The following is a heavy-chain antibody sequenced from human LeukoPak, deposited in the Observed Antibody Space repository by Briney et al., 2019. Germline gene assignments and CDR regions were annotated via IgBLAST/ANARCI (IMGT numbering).Heavy chain of an antibody. J-gene: IGHJ4*02. CDR1: GFTFSSYS. Sequence: PGGSLRLSCAASGFTFSSYSMNWVRQAPGKGLEWVSSISSSSSYIYYADSVKGRFTISRDNAKNTLYLQMNSLRAEDTAVYYCARDSGSGSYSGYWGLGTLVTVSS. CDR2: ISSSSSYI. V-gene: IGHV3-21*01. D-gene: IGHD3-10*01. CDR3: ARDSGSGSYSGY.